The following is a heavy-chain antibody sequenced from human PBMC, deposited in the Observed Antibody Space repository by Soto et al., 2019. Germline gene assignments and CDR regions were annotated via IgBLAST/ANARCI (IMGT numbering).Heavy chain of an antibody. CDR1: GFTFSSYA. CDR2: ISGSGGST. V-gene: IGHV3-23*01. J-gene: IGHJ4*02. Sequence: GGSLRLSCAASGFTFSSYAMSWVRQAPGKGLEWVSAISGSGGSTYYADSVKGRFTISRDNSKNTLYLQMNSLRAEDTAVYYCAKDGGFYGDFACLFDYWGQGTLVTVSS. D-gene: IGHD4-17*01. CDR3: AKDGGFYGDFACLFDY.